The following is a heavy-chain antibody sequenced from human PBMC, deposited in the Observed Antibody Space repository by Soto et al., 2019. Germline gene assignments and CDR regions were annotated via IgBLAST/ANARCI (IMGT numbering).Heavy chain of an antibody. Sequence: GGSLRLSCEASGFTFSSYAMHWVRQAPGKGLEWVAAISYDRSSKYYADSGKGRFTISRDNSKNTLYLQMNSLGAEDTAVYYCARDQGIAAACIQDGFDIWGQGTMVTVSS. CDR3: ARDQGIAAACIQDGFDI. CDR1: GFTFSSYA. J-gene: IGHJ3*02. V-gene: IGHV3-30-3*01. D-gene: IGHD6-13*01. CDR2: ISYDRSSK.